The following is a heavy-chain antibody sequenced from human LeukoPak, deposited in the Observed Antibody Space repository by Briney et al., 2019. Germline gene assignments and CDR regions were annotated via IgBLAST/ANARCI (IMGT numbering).Heavy chain of an antibody. D-gene: IGHD2-21*02. J-gene: IGHJ4*02. CDR1: GFTFSSYA. CDR2: ISGSGGST. CDR3: AKSSLVVVTAGDY. Sequence: PGGSLRLSCAASGFTFSSYAMSWVRQAPGKGLEWVSAISGSGGSTYYTDSVKGRFTISRDNSKNTLYLQMNSLRAEDTAVYYCAKSSLVVVTAGDYWGQGTLVTVSS. V-gene: IGHV3-23*01.